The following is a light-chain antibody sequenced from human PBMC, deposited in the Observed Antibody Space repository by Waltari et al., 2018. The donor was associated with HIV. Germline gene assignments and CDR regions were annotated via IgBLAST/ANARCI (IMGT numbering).Light chain of an antibody. V-gene: IGLV6-57*01. Sequence: NFILTQPHSVSESPGKTVTISCTRRSGNIARRYVQWYQQRPGSSPTTVIYANNQRPSGVPDRFSGSIDSSSNSASLTISGLRTEDEADYYCQSHDNKIFYVFGGGTYVTVL. CDR2: ANN. CDR3: QSHDNKIFYV. J-gene: IGLJ1*01. CDR1: SGNIARRY.